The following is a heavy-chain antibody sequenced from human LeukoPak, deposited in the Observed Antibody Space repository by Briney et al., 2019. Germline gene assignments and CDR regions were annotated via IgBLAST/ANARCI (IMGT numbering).Heavy chain of an antibody. Sequence: PSETLSLTCTVSGGSISSYYWSWIRQPPGKGLEWIGNVHYSGNTNYNPSLQSRVTISADTSKNQFSLRLSSVTAEDTAMYYCAIDIWGRGDGFILDSWGQGTLVTVSS. V-gene: IGHV4-59*01. CDR3: AIDIWGRGDGFILDS. D-gene: IGHD5-24*01. CDR1: GGSISSYY. J-gene: IGHJ4*02. CDR2: VHYSGNT.